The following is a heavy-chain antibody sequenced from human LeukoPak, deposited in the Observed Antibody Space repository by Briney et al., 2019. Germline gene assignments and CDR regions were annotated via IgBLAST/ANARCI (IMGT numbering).Heavy chain of an antibody. CDR3: TKELHVAVAVADYYYFYMDV. CDR2: INGGGNTT. J-gene: IGHJ6*03. CDR1: GFAFSSLA. V-gene: IGHV3-23*01. Sequence: PGRSLRLSCAASGFAFSSLAMGWVRQSPGKGLEWLSTINGGGNTTFYSDSVKGRFTISRDNSKNTLYLHMDSLRPDDTAMYYCTKELHVAVAVADYYYFYMDVWGRGTAVTVSS. D-gene: IGHD6-19*01.